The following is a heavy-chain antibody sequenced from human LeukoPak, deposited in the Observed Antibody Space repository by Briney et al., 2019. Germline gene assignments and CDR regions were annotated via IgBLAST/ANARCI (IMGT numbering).Heavy chain of an antibody. D-gene: IGHD3-10*01. CDR1: GFTFSRCS. V-gene: IGHV3-48*01. CDR2: INSGSSTI. Sequence: PGGSLRLSCAASGFTFSRCSMNWVRQAPGKGLEWISYINSGSSTIYYADSVKGRFAISRDNVKNSLYLEMNSLRAEDTAVYYCARDGEANGPDFDSWGQGTLVTVSS. J-gene: IGHJ4*02. CDR3: ARDGEANGPDFDS.